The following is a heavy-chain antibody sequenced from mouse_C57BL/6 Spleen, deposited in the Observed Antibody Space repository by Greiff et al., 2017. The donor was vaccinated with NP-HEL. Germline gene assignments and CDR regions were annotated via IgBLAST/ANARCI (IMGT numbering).Heavy chain of an antibody. Sequence: EVQLQQSGPELVKPGASVKISCKASGYSFTDYNMHWVKQSNGKSLEWIGVINPNYGTTSYNQKFKGKATLTVDQSSSTAYMQLNSLTSEDMAVYYYAREEGPYYGSSRDAMDYWGQGTSVTVSS. J-gene: IGHJ4*01. V-gene: IGHV1-39*01. CDR2: INPNYGTT. CDR1: GYSFTDYN. D-gene: IGHD1-1*01. CDR3: AREEGPYYGSSRDAMDY.